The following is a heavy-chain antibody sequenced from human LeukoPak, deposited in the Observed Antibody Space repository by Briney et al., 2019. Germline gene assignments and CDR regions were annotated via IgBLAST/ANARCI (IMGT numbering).Heavy chain of an antibody. CDR1: GFTVSSNY. CDR2: IYSGGST. J-gene: IGHJ4*02. Sequence: PGRSLRLSCAASGFTVSSNYMSWVRQAPGKGLEWVSVIYSGGSTYYADSVKGRFTISRDNSKNTLYLQMNSLRAEDTAVYYCARQKKSRDSYNYDYWGQGTLVTVSS. V-gene: IGHV3-53*01. D-gene: IGHD5-24*01. CDR3: ARQKKSRDSYNYDY.